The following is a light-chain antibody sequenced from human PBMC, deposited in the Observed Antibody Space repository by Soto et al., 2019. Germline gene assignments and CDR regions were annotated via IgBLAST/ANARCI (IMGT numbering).Light chain of an antibody. Sequence: EIVMTQSPATLSVSPGERATLSCRASQSVSSNLAWYQQKPGQAPRLLIYCAYTRATGIPARFSGSGSGTEFTLTISSLQSEDFAVYYFQQYNNWPRGTFGQGTKLEIK. CDR2: CAY. CDR3: QQYNNWPRGT. V-gene: IGKV3-15*01. CDR1: QSVSSN. J-gene: IGKJ2*02.